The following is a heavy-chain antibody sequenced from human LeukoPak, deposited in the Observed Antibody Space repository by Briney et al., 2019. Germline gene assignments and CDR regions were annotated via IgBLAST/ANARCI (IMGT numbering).Heavy chain of an antibody. J-gene: IGHJ4*02. V-gene: IGHV4-4*02. CDR2: IYHSGST. D-gene: IGHD3-22*01. CDR1: GGSISSSNW. CDR3: ARAPLYYYDSSGQYYFDY. Sequence: SETLSLTCAVSGGSISSSNWRSCVHQPPGKGLEWTGEIYHSGSTNYNPSLKSRVTISVDKSKNQFSLKLSSVTAADTAVYYCARAPLYYYDSSGQYYFDYWGQGTLVTVSS.